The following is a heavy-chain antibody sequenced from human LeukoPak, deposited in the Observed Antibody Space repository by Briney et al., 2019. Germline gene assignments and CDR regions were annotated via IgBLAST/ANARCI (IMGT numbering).Heavy chain of an antibody. V-gene: IGHV3-30*02. Sequence: TGGSLRLSCAASGFAFNDFAMYWVRQAPGKGLDWVALIRRVGSHKYYAHSIKGRFTISRDNSKNTLYLQMSSLRAEDTAVYYCAKSSIMFAAGRLGSIDFWGQGTLVTVSS. CDR3: AKSSIMFAAGRLGSIDF. CDR2: IRRVGSHK. D-gene: IGHD6-25*01. J-gene: IGHJ4*02. CDR1: GFAFNDFA.